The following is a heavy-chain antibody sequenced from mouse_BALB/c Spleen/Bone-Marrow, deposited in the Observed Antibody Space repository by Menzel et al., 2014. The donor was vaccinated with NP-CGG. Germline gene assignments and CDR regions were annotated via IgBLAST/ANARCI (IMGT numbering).Heavy chain of an antibody. V-gene: IGHV2-6-7*01. D-gene: IGHD1-1*01. CDR3: ARDLYYYVFDY. CDR1: GFSLTDYG. Sequence: VKLVESGPGLVAPSQRLSITCTVSGFSLTDYGVNWVRQPPGKNLEWLGMIWGDGSTDYNSALKSRLSISKDNSQSQVFLKMNSLETDDTARYYCARDLYYYVFDYWGQGTTLTVSS. J-gene: IGHJ2*01. CDR2: IWGDGST.